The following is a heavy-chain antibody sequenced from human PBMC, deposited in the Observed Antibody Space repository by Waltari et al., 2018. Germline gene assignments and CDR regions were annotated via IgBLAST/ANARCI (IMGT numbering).Heavy chain of an antibody. CDR1: GYSINNGYY. Sequence: QVQLQESGPGLVKPSETLSLTYTVSGYSINNGYYWGWIRQPPGKGLEWIGTIYHSGGTKYNPSLKSRVTISVDTSKNQFSLKLTSVTAADAAVYYCARLDRYSDYNWFDPWGQGTLVTVSS. CDR2: IYHSGGT. CDR3: ARLDRYSDYNWFDP. J-gene: IGHJ5*02. V-gene: IGHV4-38-2*02. D-gene: IGHD5-12*01.